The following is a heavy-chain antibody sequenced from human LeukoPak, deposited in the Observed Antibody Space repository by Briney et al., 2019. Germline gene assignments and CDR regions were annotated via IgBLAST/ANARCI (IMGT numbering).Heavy chain of an antibody. Sequence: SETLSLTCAVYGGSFSGYYWSWIRQPPGKGLEWIGEINHSGSTNYNPSLKSRVTISVDTSKNQFSLKLSSVTAADTAVYYCARVGYSSSSDWFDPWGQGTLATVSS. V-gene: IGHV4-34*01. J-gene: IGHJ5*02. D-gene: IGHD6-6*01. CDR3: ARVGYSSSSDWFDP. CDR2: INHSGST. CDR1: GGSFSGYY.